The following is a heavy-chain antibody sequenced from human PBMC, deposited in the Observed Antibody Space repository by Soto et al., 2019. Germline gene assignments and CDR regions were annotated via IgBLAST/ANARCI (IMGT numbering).Heavy chain of an antibody. CDR3: AAVRIAVAAPDY. D-gene: IGHD6-19*01. CDR2: IVVGSGNT. CDR1: GLTFTSTA. V-gene: IGHV1-58*01. Sequence: SAKVSCKDSGLTFTSTAVQWVRQARGQRLEWIGWIVVGSGNTNYAQKFQERVTITRDMSTSTAYMELSSLRSEDTAVYYCAAVRIAVAAPDYWGQGTLVTVSS. J-gene: IGHJ4*02.